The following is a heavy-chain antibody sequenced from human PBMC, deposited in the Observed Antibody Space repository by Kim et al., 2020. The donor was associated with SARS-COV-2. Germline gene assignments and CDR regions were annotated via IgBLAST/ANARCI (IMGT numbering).Heavy chain of an antibody. Sequence: SETLSLTCTVSGDSISSSSNYWGWIRQPPGKGLEWIGSINYSGNTYYNPSLKSRVTISVDTSKNQFSLKMRSVTAADTAVYYCARLVSENSAVGYWGQGTLVTVS. CDR1: GDSISSSSNY. CDR3: ARLVSENSAVGY. D-gene: IGHD3-16*01. J-gene: IGHJ4*02. V-gene: IGHV4-39*01. CDR2: INYSGNT.